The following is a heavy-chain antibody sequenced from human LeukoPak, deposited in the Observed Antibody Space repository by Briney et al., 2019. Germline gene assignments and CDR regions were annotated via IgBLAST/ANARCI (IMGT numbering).Heavy chain of an antibody. CDR1: GFTFSSYA. J-gene: IGHJ4*02. CDR3: AREKYSSSWPIYFDY. CDR2: ISYDGSSK. V-gene: IGHV3-30-3*01. D-gene: IGHD6-13*01. Sequence: GRSLRLSCAASGFTFSSYAMHWVRQAPGKGLEWVAVISYDGSSKYYADSVKGRFTISRDNSKNTLYLQMNSLRAEDTAVYYCAREKYSSSWPIYFDYWGQGTLVTVSS.